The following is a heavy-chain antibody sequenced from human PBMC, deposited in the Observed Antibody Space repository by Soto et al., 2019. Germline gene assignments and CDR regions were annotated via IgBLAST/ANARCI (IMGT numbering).Heavy chain of an antibody. CDR3: AKGLLAIVGTTLPRDAFNI. D-gene: IGHD1-26*01. Sequence: GRSLNLSCAASGFCFTTYVMHWVRQAPGKGLEWVAVISHDGSYKYYGDAVKGRFTISRDTSKNAVYLEMNSLRPEDTAVYYCAKGLLAIVGTTLPRDAFNIWGQGTLVTVSS. V-gene: IGHV3-30*18. J-gene: IGHJ3*02. CDR2: ISHDGSYK. CDR1: GFCFTTYV.